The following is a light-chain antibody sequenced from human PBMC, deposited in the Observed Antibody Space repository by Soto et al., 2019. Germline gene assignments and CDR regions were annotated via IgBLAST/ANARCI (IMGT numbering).Light chain of an antibody. CDR3: QQLNSFPIP. Sequence: IQLTQSHSSLSASVGDRVTISCRASQGIANFLAWSQQKPGKAHKLLIYGASTLQSGVPSRFSGSGSGTDVTLTISSLQPEDFATYYCQQLNSFPIPFGPGTNVDIK. CDR1: QGIANF. CDR2: GAS. V-gene: IGKV1-9*01. J-gene: IGKJ3*01.